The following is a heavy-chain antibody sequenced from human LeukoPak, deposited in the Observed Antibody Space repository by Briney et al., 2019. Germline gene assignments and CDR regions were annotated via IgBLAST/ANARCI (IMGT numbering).Heavy chain of an antibody. CDR3: ARDNSGSYYTYDY. CDR1: GFTFSDYY. CDR2: ISTSSSAI. J-gene: IGHJ4*01. V-gene: IGHV3-11*04. Sequence: GGSLRLSCAASGFTFSDYYMSWIRQAPGKGLEWVSYISTSSSAIYYADSVKGRFTTSRDNAKNSLYLQMNSLRDEDTAVYYCARDNSGSYYTYDYWGQEPWSPSPQ. D-gene: IGHD1-26*01.